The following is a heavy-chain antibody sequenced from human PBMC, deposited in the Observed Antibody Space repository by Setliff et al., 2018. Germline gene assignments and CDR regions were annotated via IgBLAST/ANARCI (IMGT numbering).Heavy chain of an antibody. D-gene: IGHD6-19*01. V-gene: IGHV4-34*01. CDR1: GGSFSDYH. CDR3: ARGGGYNSGSYQGGFYYMDV. CDR2: INHSGSS. Sequence: SETLSLTCAVYGGSFSDYHWSWIRQTPGKGLEWVGKINHSGSSTYNPSLKSRVTISLYTSKSQFSLTLSPVTAADTAVYYCARGGGYNSGSYQGGFYYMDVWGKGTTVTVSS. J-gene: IGHJ6*03.